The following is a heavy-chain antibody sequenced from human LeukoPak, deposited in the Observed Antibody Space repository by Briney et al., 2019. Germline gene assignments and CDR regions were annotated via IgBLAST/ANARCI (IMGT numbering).Heavy chain of an antibody. V-gene: IGHV3-15*01. CDR2: TKSKTDGGTT. CDR3: TPNLFDY. J-gene: IGHJ4*02. Sequence: GGSLRLSCAASGFTFSNAWMSWVRQAPGKGLEWVGRTKSKTDGGTTDYAAPVKGRFTISRDDSKNTLYLQMNSLKTEDTAVYYCTPNLFDYWGQGTLVTASS. CDR1: GFTFSNAW.